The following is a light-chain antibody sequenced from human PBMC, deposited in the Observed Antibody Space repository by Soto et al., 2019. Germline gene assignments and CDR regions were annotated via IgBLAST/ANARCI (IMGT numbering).Light chain of an antibody. CDR3: SLYTSSSVV. CDR2: EVS. J-gene: IGLJ2*01. CDR1: SSDVGAYNF. V-gene: IGLV2-14*01. Sequence: QSVLTQPASVSGSPGQSITISCTGTSSDVGAYNFVSWHQQHPGKAPKLMIYEVSNRPSGVPDRFSGSKSGNTASLTISGLQAEDEADYYCSLYTSSSVVFGGGTKLTVL.